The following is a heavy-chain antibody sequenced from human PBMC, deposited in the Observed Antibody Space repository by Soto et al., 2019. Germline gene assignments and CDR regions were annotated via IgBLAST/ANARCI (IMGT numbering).Heavy chain of an antibody. D-gene: IGHD6-13*01. CDR2: INAGNGNT. CDR3: ARGAAAGTDFDY. J-gene: IGHJ4*02. Sequence: QVQLVQSGAEEKKPGASVKVSCKASGYTFTSYAMHWVRQAPGQRLEWMGWINAGNGNTKYSQKFQGRVTITRDTAASTADMELSSLRSEDTAVYYCARGAAAGTDFDYWGQGTLVTVSS. V-gene: IGHV1-3*05. CDR1: GYTFTSYA.